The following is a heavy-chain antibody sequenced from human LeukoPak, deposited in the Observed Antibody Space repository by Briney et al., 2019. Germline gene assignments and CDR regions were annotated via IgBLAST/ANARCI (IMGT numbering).Heavy chain of an antibody. CDR2: IDHRGDT. CDR3: ARGATISETGYFDF. D-gene: IGHD5-24*01. J-gene: IGHJ4*03. V-gene: IGHV4-34*01. CDR1: GGSFSRYY. Sequence: PSETLSLTCAVYGGSFSRYYWSWIRQSPGKELEWIAEIDHRGDTNYNPSVKSRVTISVDTSKNQFSLKARSLSAADTAVYYCARGATISETGYFDFWGQGTLVTVSS.